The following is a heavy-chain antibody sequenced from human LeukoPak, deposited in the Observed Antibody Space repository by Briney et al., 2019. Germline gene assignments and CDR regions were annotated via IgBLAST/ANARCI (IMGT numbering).Heavy chain of an antibody. CDR3: AKGLYHYYGSGSYTLDF. CDR2: IYYSGST. J-gene: IGHJ4*02. Sequence: SETLSLTCTVSGGSISSYYWSWIRQPPGEGLEWIGYIYYSGSTNYDPSLKSRVTISVDTSKNQFSLKLSSVTAADTAVYYCAKGLYHYYGSGSYTLDFWGQGTLVTVSS. CDR1: GGSISSYY. V-gene: IGHV4-59*01. D-gene: IGHD3-10*01.